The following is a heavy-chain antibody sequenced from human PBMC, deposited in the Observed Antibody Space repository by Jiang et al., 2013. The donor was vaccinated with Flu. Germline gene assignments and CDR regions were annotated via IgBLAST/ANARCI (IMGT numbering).Heavy chain of an antibody. CDR3: ARDLPLTYSSGGEVYYYYGMDV. V-gene: IGHV3-48*02. J-gene: IGHJ6*02. D-gene: IGHD6-19*01. CDR2: ISSSSSTI. Sequence: VQLVESGGGLVQPGGSLRLSCAASGFTFSSYSMSWVRQAPGKGLEWVSYISSSSSTIYYADSVKGRFTISRDNAKNSLFLQMNSLRDEDTAVYYCARDLPLTYSSGGEVYYYYGMDVWGQGTTVTVSS. CDR1: GFTFSSYS.